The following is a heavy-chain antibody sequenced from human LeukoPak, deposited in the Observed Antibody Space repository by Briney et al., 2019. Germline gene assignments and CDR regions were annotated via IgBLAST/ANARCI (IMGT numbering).Heavy chain of an antibody. Sequence: PSETLSLTCTVSGGSISSESYYWGWIRQPPGKGLEWIGSISYGGSTYYSSSLKSRLTIFVDTSNNQFSLKLSSVTAADTAVYYCARVVGVVIRYLFISSYMDVWGKGTTVTVSS. J-gene: IGHJ6*03. CDR3: ARVVGVVIRYLFISSYMDV. CDR2: ISYGGST. D-gene: IGHD3-3*01. CDR1: GGSISSESYY. V-gene: IGHV4-39*01.